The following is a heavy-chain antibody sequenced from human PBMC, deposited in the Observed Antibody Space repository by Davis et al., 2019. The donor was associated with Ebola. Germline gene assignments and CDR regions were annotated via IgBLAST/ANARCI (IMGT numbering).Heavy chain of an antibody. V-gene: IGHV4-34*01. Sequence: SETLSLTCAVYGASFSGYYWSWIRQPPGKGLEWIGEINHRGSTSYNPSLKSRVTISVDTSKNQFSLKLSSVTAADTAMYYCARTPQYSSYGAYFDSWGQGTLVTVSS. CDR1: GASFSGYY. CDR2: INHRGST. CDR3: ARTPQYSSYGAYFDS. D-gene: IGHD4-11*01. J-gene: IGHJ4*02.